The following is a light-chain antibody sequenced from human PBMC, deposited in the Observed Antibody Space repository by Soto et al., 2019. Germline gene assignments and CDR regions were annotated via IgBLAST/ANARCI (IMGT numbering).Light chain of an antibody. CDR2: EVS. V-gene: IGLV2-14*01. CDR1: SSDVGTYKY. CDR3: SSFSRSSTYV. J-gene: IGLJ1*01. Sequence: QSVLTQPASVSGSPGQAISISCTGTSSDVGTYKYVSWYQQHPGKAPKLMISEVSNRPSGVSNRFSGSKSGNTASLTISGLQAEDEADYYCSSFSRSSTYVFGNGTKVTV.